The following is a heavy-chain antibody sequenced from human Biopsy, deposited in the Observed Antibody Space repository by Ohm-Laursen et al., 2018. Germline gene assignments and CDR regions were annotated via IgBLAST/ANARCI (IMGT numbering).Heavy chain of an antibody. V-gene: IGHV3-13*01. D-gene: IGHD3-22*01. Sequence: RLSCAASGFTFSSYDMHWVRQVPGKGLEWVSAIGTAADIYYSGSVKGRFTISRENAKNSLYLQMNSLRAGDTAVYYCARGTFRYDSSGYSWLDPWGQGTLVTVSP. J-gene: IGHJ5*02. CDR2: IGTAADI. CDR1: GFTFSSYD. CDR3: ARGTFRYDSSGYSWLDP.